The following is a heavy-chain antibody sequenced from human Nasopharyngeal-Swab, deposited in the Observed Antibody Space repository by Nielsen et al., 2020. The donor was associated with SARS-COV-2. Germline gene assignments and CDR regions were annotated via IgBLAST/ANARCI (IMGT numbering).Heavy chain of an antibody. V-gene: IGHV3-7*01. CDR3: ARDESYYYYYGMDV. J-gene: IGHJ6*02. CDR1: GFTFSSYW. Sequence: GGSLRLSCAASGFTFSSYWMSWIRQAPGKGLEWVANIKQDGSEKYYVDSVKGQFTISRDNAKNSLYLQMNSLRAEDTAVYYCARDESYYYYYGMDVWGQGTTVTVSS. CDR2: IKQDGSEK.